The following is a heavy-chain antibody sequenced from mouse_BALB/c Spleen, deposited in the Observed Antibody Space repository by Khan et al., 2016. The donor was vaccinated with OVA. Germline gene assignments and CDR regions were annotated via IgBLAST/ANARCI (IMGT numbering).Heavy chain of an antibody. CDR2: IYPGSGNT. V-gene: IGHV1-84*02. D-gene: IGHD1-1*01. J-gene: IGHJ3*01. CDR1: GYTFTDYY. CDR3: ARGSYYGSTSWFGY. Sequence: QVQLQQSGPELVKPGASVKISCKASGYTFTDYYIKWVKQKTGQGLECIGWIYPGSGNTKYNEKFKDKATLTVDTSSRTAYMQLSSLTSEVTAVYFCARGSYYGSTSWFGYWGQGTLVTVSA.